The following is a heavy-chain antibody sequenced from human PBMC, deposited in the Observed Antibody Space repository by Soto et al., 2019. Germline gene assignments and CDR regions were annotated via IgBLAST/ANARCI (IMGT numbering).Heavy chain of an antibody. V-gene: IGHV4-31*03. Sequence: SETLSLTCTVSGGSISSDDYYWNWIRQRPGKGLEWIGNIYYRGNTNYNPSLKSRIIMSMDMSENQFSLKLTSVTAADTAVYYCARGWDYYGMGVWGQGTTVTVSS. D-gene: IGHD3-16*01. CDR1: GGSISSDDYY. CDR2: IYYRGNT. CDR3: ARGWDYYGMGV. J-gene: IGHJ6*02.